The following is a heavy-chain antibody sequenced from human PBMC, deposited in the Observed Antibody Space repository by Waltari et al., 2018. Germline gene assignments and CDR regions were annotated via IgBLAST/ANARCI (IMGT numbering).Heavy chain of an antibody. J-gene: IGHJ5*02. CDR2: KPYDGSTE. Sequence: LVESGGGVVQPGRSLRLSCSASGFSLSGFSMHWVRQGPGKGLEWVAVKPYDGSTEYYADSVKGRFTISRDSSKNTVYLQMDNLRPEDTAVYFCARDPHDLWSGSNWFDPWGQGTLVTVSS. V-gene: IGHV3-30*04. CDR3: ARDPHDLWSGSNWFDP. CDR1: GFSLSGFS. D-gene: IGHD3-3*01.